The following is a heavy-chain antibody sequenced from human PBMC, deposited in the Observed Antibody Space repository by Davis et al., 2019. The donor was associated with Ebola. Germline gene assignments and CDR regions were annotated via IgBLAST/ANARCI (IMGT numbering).Heavy chain of an antibody. CDR3: ARVRIATLVLDP. V-gene: IGHV1-3*01. J-gene: IGHJ5*02. CDR1: GYTFTIYA. Sequence: AASVKVSCKASGYTFTIYAMHWVRQAPGQRLEWMGWINAGNGNTKYSQKFQGRVTITRDTPASTAYMELSSLTSEDTAVHYCARVRIATLVLDPWGQGTLVTVSS. D-gene: IGHD3-10*01. CDR2: INAGNGNT.